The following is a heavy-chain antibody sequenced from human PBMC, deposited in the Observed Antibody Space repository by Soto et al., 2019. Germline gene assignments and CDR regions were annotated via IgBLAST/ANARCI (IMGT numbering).Heavy chain of an antibody. CDR3: ATGGHNDGYNFYHGMDV. Sequence: QVQVVQSGAEVKKPGSSVKVSCKVSGGIFTNNAISWVRQAPGQGLEWLGGVIPLFDTAYYAQIFRGRLKTSADGATTTADMALSGLTSADTAVYFCATGGHNDGYNFYHGMDVWGQGTTVTVS. V-gene: IGHV1-69*01. D-gene: IGHD5-18*01. CDR1: GGIFTNNA. J-gene: IGHJ6*02. CDR2: VIPLFDTA.